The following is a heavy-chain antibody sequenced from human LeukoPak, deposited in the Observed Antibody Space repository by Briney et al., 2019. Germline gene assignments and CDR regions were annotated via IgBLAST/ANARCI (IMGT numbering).Heavy chain of an antibody. V-gene: IGHV4-39*02. CDR1: GGFISSSSYY. J-gene: IGHJ1*01. D-gene: IGHD3-22*01. Sequence: PSETLSLTCTISGGFISSSSYYWGWIRQPPGKGLEWIGDIYYTGSTYYNASLKSRVSISIDTSNNHFSLKLSSVTAADTALYYCAGRRYYDSTGYLDWGQGTLVTVSS. CDR3: AGRRYYDSTGYLD. CDR2: IYYTGST.